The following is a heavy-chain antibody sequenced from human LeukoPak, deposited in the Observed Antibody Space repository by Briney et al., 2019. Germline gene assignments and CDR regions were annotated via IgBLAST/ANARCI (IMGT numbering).Heavy chain of an antibody. Sequence: ASVKVSCKASGYTFTSYGISWVRQAPGQGLEWMGWISAYNGNTNYAQKLQGRVTMTTDTSTSTAYMELRSLRSDDTAVYHCARDSLSHYYDSSGYGYWGQGTLVTVSS. V-gene: IGHV1-18*01. CDR2: ISAYNGNT. J-gene: IGHJ4*02. D-gene: IGHD3-22*01. CDR3: ARDSLSHYYDSSGYGY. CDR1: GYTFTSYG.